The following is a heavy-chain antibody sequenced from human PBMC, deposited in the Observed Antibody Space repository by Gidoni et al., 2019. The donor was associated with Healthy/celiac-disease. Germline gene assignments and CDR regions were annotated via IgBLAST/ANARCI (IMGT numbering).Heavy chain of an antibody. D-gene: IGHD6-13*01. V-gene: IGHV3-66*01. CDR1: GFTVSSNY. J-gene: IGHJ3*02. Sequence: EVQLVASGGGLVQPGGSLRLSCAASGFTVSSNYMSWVRQAPGKGLVWVSVIYSGGSTYYADSVKGRFTISRDNSKNTLYLQMNSLRAEDTAVYYCARVMLVEGDAFDIWGQGTMVTVSS. CDR2: IYSGGST. CDR3: ARVMLVEGDAFDI.